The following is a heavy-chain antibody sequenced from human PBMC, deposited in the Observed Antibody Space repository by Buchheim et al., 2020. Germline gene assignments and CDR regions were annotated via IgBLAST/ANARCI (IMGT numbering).Heavy chain of an antibody. CDR2: INHSGST. J-gene: IGHJ5*02. CDR1: GGSFSGYY. V-gene: IGHV4-34*01. D-gene: IGHD2-2*02. CDR3: AREGRRRCSSTSCYSWFDP. Sequence: QVQLQQWGAGLLKPSETLSLTCAVYGGSFSGYYWSWIRQPPGKGLEWIGEINHSGSTNYNPSLKSRVTISVDTSKNQFSLQLSSVTAADTAVYYCAREGRRRCSSTSCYSWFDPWGQGTL.